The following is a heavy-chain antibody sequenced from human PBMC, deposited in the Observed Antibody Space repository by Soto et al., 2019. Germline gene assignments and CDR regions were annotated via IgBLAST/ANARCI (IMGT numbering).Heavy chain of an antibody. CDR1: GGSISSSSYY. Sequence: PSETLSLTCTVSGGSISSSSYYWGWIRQPPGKGLEWIGSIYYSGSTDYNPSLKSRVTISVDTSKNQFSLKLSSVTAADTAVYYCARHVRKESVPDYTDVWGKGTTVTVSS. J-gene: IGHJ6*03. CDR2: IYYSGST. CDR3: ARHVRKESVPDYTDV. V-gene: IGHV4-39*01.